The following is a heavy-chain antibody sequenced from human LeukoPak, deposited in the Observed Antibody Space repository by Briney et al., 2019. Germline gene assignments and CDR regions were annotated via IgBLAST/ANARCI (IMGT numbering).Heavy chain of an antibody. J-gene: IGHJ5*02. Sequence: PSETLSLTCTVSGGSISSSSYYWGWIRQPPGKGLEWIGSIYYSGSTYYNPPLKSRVTISVDTSKNQFSLKLSSVTAADTAVYYCARGRRLRYLDRFDPWGQGTLVTVSS. D-gene: IGHD6-25*01. V-gene: IGHV4-39*07. CDR3: ARGRRLRYLDRFDP. CDR2: IYYSGST. CDR1: GGSISSSSYY.